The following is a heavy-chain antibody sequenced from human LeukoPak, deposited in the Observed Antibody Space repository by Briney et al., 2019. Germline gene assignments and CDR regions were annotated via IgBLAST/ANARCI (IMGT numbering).Heavy chain of an antibody. J-gene: IGHJ3*02. CDR2: INYSGST. CDR1: GGSISSYY. D-gene: IGHD1-14*01. Sequence: SETLSLTCTVSGGSISSYYWSWIRQPPGKGLEWIGYINYSGSTNYNPSLKSRVTISVDTSKNQFSLKLSSVTAADTAVYYRARRIGKTVVFDIWGQGTMVTVSS. V-gene: IGHV4-59*08. CDR3: ARRIGKTVVFDI.